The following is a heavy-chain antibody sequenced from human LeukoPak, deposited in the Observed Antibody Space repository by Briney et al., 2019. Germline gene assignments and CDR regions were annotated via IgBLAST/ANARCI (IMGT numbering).Heavy chain of an antibody. CDR1: GGSISSYY. J-gene: IGHJ4*02. CDR3: ARVTGYMIEDYFDY. Sequence: SETLSLTCTVSGGSISSYYWSWIRQPPGKGLEWIGYIYYSGSTNYNPSLKSRVTISVDTSKNQFSLKLRSVTAADTAVYYCARVTGYMIEDYFDYWGQGILVTVSP. D-gene: IGHD3-9*01. CDR2: IYYSGST. V-gene: IGHV4-59*01.